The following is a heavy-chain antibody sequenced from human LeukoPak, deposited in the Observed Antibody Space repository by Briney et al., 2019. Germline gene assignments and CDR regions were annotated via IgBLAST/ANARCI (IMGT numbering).Heavy chain of an antibody. D-gene: IGHD1-26*01. CDR1: GYTFTAYY. Sequence: ASVKVSCKASGYTFTAYYIHWVRQAPGQGLEWMAWINPNTGDTNYAQKFQSRVIMARDTSISTAYMELSRLRSDDTAVYYCARGSGNYWFDPWGQGTLVTVSS. CDR3: ARGSGNYWFDP. V-gene: IGHV1-2*02. J-gene: IGHJ5*02. CDR2: INPNTGDT.